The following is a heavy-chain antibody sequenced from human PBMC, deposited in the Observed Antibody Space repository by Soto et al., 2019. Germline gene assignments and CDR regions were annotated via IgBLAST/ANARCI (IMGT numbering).Heavy chain of an antibody. V-gene: IGHV3-64*01. Sequence: GGSLRLSCAASGFTFSSYAMHWVREAPGKGLEYVSAISSNGGSTYYANSVKGRFTISRDNSKNTLYLQMGSLRAEDMAVYYCARDYCSSTSCYAGYYYYMDVWGKGTTVTVSS. CDR1: GFTFSSYA. CDR3: ARDYCSSTSCYAGYYYYMDV. D-gene: IGHD2-2*01. CDR2: ISSNGGST. J-gene: IGHJ6*03.